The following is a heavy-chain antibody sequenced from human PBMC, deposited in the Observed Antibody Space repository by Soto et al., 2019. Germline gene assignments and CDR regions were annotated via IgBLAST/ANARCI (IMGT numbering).Heavy chain of an antibody. Sequence: GGSLRLSCAASGFTFDNCGMHWVRQAPGEGLEWVSGISWDSGTIGYADSVKGRFTISRDDAKNSLYLQMNSLRREDTALYYCVQGRYPTMATPLDHWGQGTLVTVSS. CDR2: ISWDSGTI. V-gene: IGHV3-9*01. CDR3: VQGRYPTMATPLDH. D-gene: IGHD1-1*01. CDR1: GFTFDNCG. J-gene: IGHJ5*02.